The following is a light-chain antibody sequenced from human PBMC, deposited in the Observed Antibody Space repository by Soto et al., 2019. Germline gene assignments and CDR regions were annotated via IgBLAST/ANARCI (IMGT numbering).Light chain of an antibody. CDR2: EGS. J-gene: IGLJ2*01. CDR3: CSYAGSIVV. CDR1: SMDVGSYNL. Sequence: QSALTQPASVSGSPGQSITISCTGTSMDVGSYNLVSWYQQHPGKAPKLMIYEGSKRPSGVSNRFSGSKSGNTASLTISGLQAEDEADYYCCSYAGSIVVFGGGTKLTVL. V-gene: IGLV2-23*01.